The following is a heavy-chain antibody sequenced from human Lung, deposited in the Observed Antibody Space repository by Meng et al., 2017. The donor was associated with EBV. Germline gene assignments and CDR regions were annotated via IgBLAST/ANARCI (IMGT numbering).Heavy chain of an antibody. V-gene: IGHV1-18*01. J-gene: IGHJ4*02. Sequence: QHQAVQSGAEVKKPGASVRVSCKASGYTFTHHGISWIRQAPGQGLEWMGWISCYNGDTNYAQKLQGRVTMTTDTSTNTAYMDLRGLRSDDTAVYYCARDPSNTSGRYAYFDYWGQGTLVTVSS. D-gene: IGHD6-19*01. CDR3: ARDPSNTSGRYAYFDY. CDR2: ISCYNGDT. CDR1: GYTFTHHG.